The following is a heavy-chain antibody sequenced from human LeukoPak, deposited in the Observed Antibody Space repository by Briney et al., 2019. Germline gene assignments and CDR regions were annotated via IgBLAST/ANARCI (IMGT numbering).Heavy chain of an antibody. D-gene: IGHD3-22*01. CDR3: AKGPHGDDSSGGLDY. J-gene: IGHJ4*02. CDR2: LLYDRSNK. CDR1: RFTLNRYD. Sequence: QAGVPLRLPCTASRFTLNRYDTLWLPRAPGKRVEGVTFLLYDRSNKYYADSVKGRFTTSRDNSKTTLYLQMNSLRAEDTAVYYCAKGPHGDDSSGGLDYGGQGTLVTVSS. V-gene: IGHV3-30*02.